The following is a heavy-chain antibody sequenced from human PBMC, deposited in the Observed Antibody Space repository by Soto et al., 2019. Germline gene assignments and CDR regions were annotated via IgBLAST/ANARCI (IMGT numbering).Heavy chain of an antibody. CDR3: ARGIPRGYSYGSYYFDY. CDR1: GGTFSSYA. V-gene: IGHV1-69*06. J-gene: IGHJ4*02. Sequence: QVQLVQSGAEVKKPGSSVKVSCKASGGTFSSYAISWVRQAPGQGLEWMGGIIPIFGTANYAQKFQGRVTITADKSTSTAYMELSSLRSEDTAVYYCARGIPRGYSYGSYYFDYWGQGTLVTVSS. CDR2: IIPIFGTA. D-gene: IGHD5-18*01.